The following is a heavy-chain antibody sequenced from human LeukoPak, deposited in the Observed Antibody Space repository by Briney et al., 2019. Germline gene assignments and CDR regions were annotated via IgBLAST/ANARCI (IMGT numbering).Heavy chain of an antibody. CDR1: GFTFSSYG. V-gene: IGHV3-33*01. D-gene: IGHD3-9*01. CDR2: IWYDGSNK. CDR3: ARDAGRYFDWLGY. Sequence: PGGSLRLSCAASGFTFSSYGMHWVRQAPGKGLEWVAVIWYDGSNKYYADSVKGRFTISRDNSKNTLYLQMNSLRAEDTAVYYCARDAGRYFDWLGYWGQGTLVTVCS. J-gene: IGHJ4*02.